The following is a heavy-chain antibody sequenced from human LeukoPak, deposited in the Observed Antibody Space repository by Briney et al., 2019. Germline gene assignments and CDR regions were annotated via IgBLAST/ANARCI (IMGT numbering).Heavy chain of an antibody. V-gene: IGHV3-30*03. CDR3: ARDGYSYDPYNWFDP. CDR2: ISYDGSNK. Sequence: GGSLRLSCAASGFTFSSYGMHWVRQAPGKGLEWVAVISYDGSNKYYADSVKGRFTISRDNSRNTLYLQMNSLRAEDTAVYYCARDGYSYDPYNWFDPWGQGTLVTVSS. J-gene: IGHJ5*02. CDR1: GFTFSSYG. D-gene: IGHD5-18*01.